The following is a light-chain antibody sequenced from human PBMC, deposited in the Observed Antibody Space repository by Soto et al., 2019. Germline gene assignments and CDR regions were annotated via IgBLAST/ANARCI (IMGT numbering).Light chain of an antibody. CDR1: QTISSTY. CDR3: QQYGSSTGT. Sequence: EVVLTQSPATLSLSPGERATLSCRASQTISSTYLAWYQQRPGQAPRLLIYGASNRATGIPDRFSGSGSGTDFTLTISRLEPEDFAVYYCQQYGSSTGTFGQGTKVDIK. V-gene: IGKV3-20*01. J-gene: IGKJ1*01. CDR2: GAS.